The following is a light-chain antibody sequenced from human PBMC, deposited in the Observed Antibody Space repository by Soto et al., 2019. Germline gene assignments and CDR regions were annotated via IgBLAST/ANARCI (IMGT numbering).Light chain of an antibody. Sequence: QSVLTQPPSVSGAPGQRVTIPCTGTSSNIGAGFDVHWYQHLPGTAPKLLIYGNNHRPSGVPDRFSGSKSGTSASLAITWLQAEDEADYSCQSFDTSLGRSVFGGGTKLTVL. J-gene: IGLJ2*01. V-gene: IGLV1-40*01. CDR2: GNN. CDR3: QSFDTSLGRSV. CDR1: SSNIGAGFD.